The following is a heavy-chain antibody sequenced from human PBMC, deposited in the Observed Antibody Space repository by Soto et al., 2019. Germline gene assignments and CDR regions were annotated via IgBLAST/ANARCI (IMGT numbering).Heavy chain of an antibody. CDR1: GFPFSSYA. J-gene: IGHJ4*02. CDR2: IDFTGAGT. Sequence: PGGSLRLSCAASGFPFSSYAMSWVRHAPDKGLEWVSAIDFTGAGTNYADSVKGRFTISRDNSKNTLYLQMSSLRAEDTAVYFCARRFSSSSFYFDYWGQGTLVTVSS. CDR3: ARRFSSSSFYFDY. V-gene: IGHV3-23*01. D-gene: IGHD6-6*01.